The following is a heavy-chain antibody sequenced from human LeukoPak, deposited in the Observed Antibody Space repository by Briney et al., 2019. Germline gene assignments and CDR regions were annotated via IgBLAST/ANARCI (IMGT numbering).Heavy chain of an antibody. CDR1: GVSISSGGYF. J-gene: IGHJ3*02. CDR2: FYVSGST. CDR3: ARDRYTVVYATNAFDI. D-gene: IGHD2-8*02. Sequence: SSQTLSPTCTVSGVSISSGGYFWSWIRQPAGKGLEWIGRFYVSGSTNYNPSLQSRVTISVDTSKNQFSLKLSSVAAADTAVYYCARDRYTVVYATNAFDIWGQGTMVTVSS. V-gene: IGHV4-61*02.